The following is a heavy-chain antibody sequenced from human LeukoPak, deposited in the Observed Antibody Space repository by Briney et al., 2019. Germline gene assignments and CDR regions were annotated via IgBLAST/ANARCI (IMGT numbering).Heavy chain of an antibody. D-gene: IGHD3-16*01. CDR2: ISGSGTTI. CDR1: GFTFSNYP. CDR3: VTKPYVSHHTHAFDI. V-gene: IGHV3-23*01. Sequence: GGSLRLSCTASGFTFSNYPINFVRQAPGKGLDWVSAISGSGTTIYYADAVRGRFTISRDNSKSTVYLQMNSLRAEDTALYYCVTKPYVSHHTHAFDIWGQGTMVTVSP. J-gene: IGHJ3*02.